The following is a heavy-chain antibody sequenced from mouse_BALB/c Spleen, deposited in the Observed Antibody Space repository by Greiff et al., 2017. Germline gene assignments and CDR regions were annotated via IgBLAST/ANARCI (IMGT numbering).Heavy chain of an antibody. CDR1: GFNIKDTY. V-gene: IGHV14-3*02. D-gene: IGHD2-3*01. J-gene: IGHJ4*01. CDR2: IDPANGNT. Sequence: VQLQQSGAELVKPGASVKLSCTASGFNIKDTYMHWVKQRPEQGLEWIGRIDPANGNTKYDPKFQGKATITADTSSNTAYLQLSSLTSEDTAVYYCARGVADGFLYAMDYWGQGTSVTVSS. CDR3: ARGVADGFLYAMDY.